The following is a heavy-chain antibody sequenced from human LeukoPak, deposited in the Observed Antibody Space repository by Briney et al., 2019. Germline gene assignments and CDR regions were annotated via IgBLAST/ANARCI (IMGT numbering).Heavy chain of an antibody. CDR3: ARESWGMSFDY. J-gene: IGHJ4*02. CDR2: ISYDGSNK. V-gene: IGHV3-30-3*01. D-gene: IGHD2-8*02. CDR1: GFTFSSYA. Sequence: GGSLRLSCAASGFTFSSYAMPWVRQAPGKGLEWVAVISYDGSNKYYADSVKGRFTISRDNSKNTLYLQMNSLRAEDTAVYYCARESWGMSFDYWGQGTLVTVSS.